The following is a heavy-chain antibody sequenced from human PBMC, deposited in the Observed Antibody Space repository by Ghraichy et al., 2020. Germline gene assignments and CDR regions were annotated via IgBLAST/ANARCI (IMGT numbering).Heavy chain of an antibody. V-gene: IGHV4-31*03. J-gene: IGHJ6*02. CDR1: GGSISNRTYY. Sequence: SETLSLTCTVSGGSISNRTYYWSWIRQHPGKGLQWIGHIYYSRTTYYNPSLKSRVTISVDTSKNQFSLNVTSVTAADTAIYYCARDVNFYYDNGVYAPSWEDYYYCMDVWGQGTTVTVSS. CDR2: IYYSRTT. D-gene: IGHD3-22*01. CDR3: ARDVNFYYDNGVYAPSWEDYYYCMDV.